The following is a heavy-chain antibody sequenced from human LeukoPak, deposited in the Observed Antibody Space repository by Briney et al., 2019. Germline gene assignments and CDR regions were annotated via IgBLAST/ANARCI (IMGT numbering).Heavy chain of an antibody. CDR1: GYTFTSYY. CDR2: INPSGGST. J-gene: IGHJ3*02. V-gene: IGHV1-46*01. CDR3: ARPGDFWSGYADAFDI. D-gene: IGHD3-3*01. Sequence: ASVKVSCKASGYTFTSYYMHWVRQAPGQGLEWMGIINPSGGSTSHAQKFQGRVTMTRDMSTSTVYMELSSLRSEDTAVYYCARPGDFWSGYADAFDIWGQGTMVTVSS.